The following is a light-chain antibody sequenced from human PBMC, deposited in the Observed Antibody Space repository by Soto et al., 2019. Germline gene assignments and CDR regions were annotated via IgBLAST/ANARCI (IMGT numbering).Light chain of an antibody. CDR1: SSDVGGYNY. J-gene: IGLJ1*01. V-gene: IGLV2-14*01. CDR2: DVS. Sequence: QSALTQPASVSGSPGHSITISCTGTSSDVGGYNYVSWYQQHPGKAPKLMIYDVSNRPSGVSNRFSGSKSGNTASLTISGLQAEDEADYSCSSYTSSSTLLDVFGTGTKLTVL. CDR3: SSYTSSSTLLDV.